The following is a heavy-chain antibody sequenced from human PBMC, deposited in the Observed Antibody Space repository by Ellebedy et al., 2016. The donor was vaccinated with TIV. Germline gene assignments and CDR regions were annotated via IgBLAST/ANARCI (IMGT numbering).Heavy chain of an antibody. J-gene: IGHJ6*02. D-gene: IGHD1-14*01. V-gene: IGHV3-64D*06. Sequence: PGGSLRLSCSASGFTFRSYAMHWVRQAPGKGLEYVSLISSNGDSTYYADSVKGRFIISRNNSKNTLYLQMSSRRGEDTAVYYCVKDRITSMDVWGQGTAVTVSS. CDR3: VKDRITSMDV. CDR1: GFTFRSYA. CDR2: ISSNGDST.